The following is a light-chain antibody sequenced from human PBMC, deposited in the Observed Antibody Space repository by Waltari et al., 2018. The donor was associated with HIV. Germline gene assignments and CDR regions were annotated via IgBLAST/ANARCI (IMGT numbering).Light chain of an antibody. CDR2: GTS. Sequence: DGHMIPSPSSLSAYVGDRLTITCRASQPISKSLAWYQQKPGKAPKPLVYGTSRLESGVPSRFSGSGSGTDYTLTISSLQPEDFASYYCQQYYSIPNTFGQGTKLEIK. CDR3: QQYYSIPNT. J-gene: IGKJ2*01. CDR1: QPISKS. V-gene: IGKV1-NL1*01.